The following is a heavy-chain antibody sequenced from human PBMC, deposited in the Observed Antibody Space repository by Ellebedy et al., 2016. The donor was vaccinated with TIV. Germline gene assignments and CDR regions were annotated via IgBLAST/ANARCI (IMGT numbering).Heavy chain of an antibody. V-gene: IGHV3-30-3*01. CDR2: ISYDGNSK. J-gene: IGHJ3*02. Sequence: GESLKISCAASGFTFNSYAMHWVRQAPGKGLEWVAVISYDGNSKYYADSVKGRFTISRDNSMTTLYLEMNSLRAEDTAVYYCASGAYDIWGQGTMVTVSS. CDR1: GFTFNSYA. CDR3: ASGAYDI.